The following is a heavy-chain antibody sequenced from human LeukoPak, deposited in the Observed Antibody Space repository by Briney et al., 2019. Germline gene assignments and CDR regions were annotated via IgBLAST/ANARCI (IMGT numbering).Heavy chain of an antibody. CDR1: GGSISTYY. CDR3: ARGQSSGAFDY. J-gene: IGHJ4*02. V-gene: IGHV4-34*01. D-gene: IGHD2-15*01. Sequence: SSETLSLTCTVSGGSISTYYWSWIRQPPGKGLEWIGEINHSGSTNYNPSLKSRVTISVDTSKNQFSLKLSSVTAADTAVYYCARGQSSGAFDYWGQGTLVTVSS. CDR2: INHSGST.